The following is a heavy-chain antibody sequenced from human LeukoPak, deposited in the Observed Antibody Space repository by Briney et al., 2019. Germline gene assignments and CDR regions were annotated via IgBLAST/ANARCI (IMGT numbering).Heavy chain of an antibody. CDR3: AVSDSSGYYFDWYFDL. Sequence: SETLSLTCTVSGGSISSSSYYWGWIRQPPGKGLEWIGSIYYSGSTYYNPSLKSRVTISVDTSKNQFSLKLSSVTAADTAVYYCAVSDSSGYYFDWYFDLWGRGTLVTVSS. D-gene: IGHD3-22*01. J-gene: IGHJ2*01. V-gene: IGHV4-39*07. CDR1: GGSISSSSYY. CDR2: IYYSGST.